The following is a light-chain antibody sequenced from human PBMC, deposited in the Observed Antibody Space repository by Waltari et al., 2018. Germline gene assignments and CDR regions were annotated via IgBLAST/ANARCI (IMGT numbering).Light chain of an antibody. CDR2: DVT. J-gene: IGLJ2*01. Sequence: QSALTQPASVSGSPGQSITISCTGTSSDIGDYDYVSWYQQYPGGHPKLMIYDVTDRPSGLSIRFSGSRSGSTASLTISVLQTEDDAFYYCSSYTTTSTLVLFGGGTKLTVL. CDR3: SSYTTTSTLVL. CDR1: SSDIGDYDY. V-gene: IGLV2-14*03.